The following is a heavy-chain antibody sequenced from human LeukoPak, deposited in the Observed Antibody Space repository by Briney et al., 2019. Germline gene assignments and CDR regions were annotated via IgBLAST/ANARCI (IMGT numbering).Heavy chain of an antibody. J-gene: IGHJ3*02. Sequence: IPSETLSLTCAVYGGSFRGYYWSWIRQPPGKGLEWVGEINHSGRTNTNPSLKSRVNQSVDPSNNQFSQKLSFVTAADTAVYYCARHDYDIWTAQGAFDIWGQGTMVTVCS. CDR1: GGSFRGYY. CDR2: INHSGRT. CDR3: ARHDYDIWTAQGAFDI. D-gene: IGHD3-9*01. V-gene: IGHV4-34*01.